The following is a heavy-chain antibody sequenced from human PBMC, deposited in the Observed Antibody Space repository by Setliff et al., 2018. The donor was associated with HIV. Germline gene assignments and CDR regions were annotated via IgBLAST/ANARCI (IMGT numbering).Heavy chain of an antibody. CDR2: MYYGGNT. V-gene: IGHV4-39*01. Sequence: PSETLSLTCTVSGISIISDSYFWGWIRQPPGKGLEWIGSMYYGGNTYYNPSLKSRVTIFEDTSKSQFSLNLTSVTAADTAIYYCAKRYNDIWNGQTDVWDKGATVTVS. D-gene: IGHD3-3*01. CDR3: AKRYNDIWNGQTDV. CDR1: GISIISDSYF. J-gene: IGHJ6*03.